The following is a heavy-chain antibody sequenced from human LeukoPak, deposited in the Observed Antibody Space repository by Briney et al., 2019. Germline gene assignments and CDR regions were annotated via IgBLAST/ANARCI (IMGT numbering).Heavy chain of an antibody. D-gene: IGHD2-2*01. V-gene: IGHV3-23*01. CDR3: AKDVNYCSSTSCQCYYMDV. CDR2: ISGSGGST. J-gene: IGHJ6*03. CDR1: GFTFSSYA. Sequence: PGGSLRLSCAASGFTFSSYAMSWVRQAPGKGLEWVSAISGSGGSTYYADSVKGRFTISRDNSKNTLYLQMNSLRAEDTAVYYCAKDVNYCSSTSCQCYYMDVWGKGTTVTVSS.